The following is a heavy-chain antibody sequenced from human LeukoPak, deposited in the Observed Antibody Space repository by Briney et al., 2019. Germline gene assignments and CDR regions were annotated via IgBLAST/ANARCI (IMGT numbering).Heavy chain of an antibody. Sequence: PSETLSLTCAVYGGSFSGYYWSWIRQPPGKGLEWIGEVNHSGSTNYNPSLKSRVTISVDTSKNQFSLKLSSVTAADTAVYYCARGSTGYSYGTAYGMDVWGQGTRSPSP. V-gene: IGHV4-34*01. CDR3: ARGSTGYSYGTAYGMDV. CDR1: GGSFSGYY. CDR2: VNHSGST. D-gene: IGHD5-18*01. J-gene: IGHJ6*02.